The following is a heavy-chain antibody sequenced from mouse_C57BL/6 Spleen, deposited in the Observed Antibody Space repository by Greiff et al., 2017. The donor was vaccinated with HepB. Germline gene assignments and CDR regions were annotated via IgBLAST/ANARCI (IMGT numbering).Heavy chain of an antibody. J-gene: IGHJ1*03. V-gene: IGHV1-76*01. CDR1: GYTFTDYY. CDR2: IYPGSGNT. CDR3: AREWYFDV. Sequence: VKLMESGAELVRPGASVKLSCKASGYTFTDYYINWVKQRPGQGLEWIARIYPGSGNTYYNEKFKGKATLTAEKSSSTAYMQLSSLTSEDSAVYFCAREWYFDVWGTGTTVTVSS.